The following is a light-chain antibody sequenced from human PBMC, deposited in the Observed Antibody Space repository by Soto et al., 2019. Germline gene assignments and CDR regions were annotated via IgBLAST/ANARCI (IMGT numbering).Light chain of an antibody. CDR3: QQRSNFT. CDR2: DAS. J-gene: IGKJ3*01. Sequence: EIVLTQSPATLSLSPGGRATLSCRASQSVSSSLAWYQQKPGQAPRLLIYDASIRATGILARFSGSGSGTDFTLTISSLEPEDFAVYYCQQRSNFTFGPGTKVDIK. CDR1: QSVSSS. V-gene: IGKV3-11*01.